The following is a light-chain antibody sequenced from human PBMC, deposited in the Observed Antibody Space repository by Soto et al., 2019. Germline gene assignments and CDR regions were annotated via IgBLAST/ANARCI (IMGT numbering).Light chain of an antibody. CDR1: QSLAYSDGNTY. CDR3: MQGTLWPPYT. J-gene: IGKJ2*01. V-gene: IGKV2-30*01. Sequence: DVVMTQSPLSLAVTLGQPASISCRSSQSLAYSDGNTYLNWFQQRPGQSPRRLIYKVSNRDSGVPDRFSGSGSGTDFTLKISRVEAEDVGVYYCMQGTLWPPYTFGQGTKLQIK. CDR2: KVS.